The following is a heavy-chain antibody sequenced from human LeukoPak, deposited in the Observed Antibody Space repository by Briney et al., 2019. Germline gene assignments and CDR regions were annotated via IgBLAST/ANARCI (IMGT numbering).Heavy chain of an antibody. D-gene: IGHD2-15*01. J-gene: IGHJ4*02. CDR2: ISGSGGST. Sequence: GGSLRLSCADPGFTFSSYAMSWVRQAPGKGLEWVSAISGSGGSTYYADSVKGRFTISRDNSKNTLYLQMNSLRAEDTAVYYCAKWGNIVVVVADTTVDYWGQGTLVTVSS. CDR1: GFTFSSYA. CDR3: AKWGNIVVVVADTTVDY. V-gene: IGHV3-23*01.